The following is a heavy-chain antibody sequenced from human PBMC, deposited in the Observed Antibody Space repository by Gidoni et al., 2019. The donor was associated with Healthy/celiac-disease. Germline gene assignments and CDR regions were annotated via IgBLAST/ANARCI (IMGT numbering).Heavy chain of an antibody. CDR3: ARGTELDY. Sequence: EVQLVQSVAVVQKAGESLKISWTGSGYSCPSYCIGWVRQMPGNGLEWRWIIYPGDSDTRYSPSFQVQVTISADKSISTAYLQWSSLKASDTAMYYCARGTELDYWGQGTLVTVSS. CDR2: IYPGDSDT. V-gene: IGHV5-51*03. J-gene: IGHJ4*02. CDR1: GYSCPSYC.